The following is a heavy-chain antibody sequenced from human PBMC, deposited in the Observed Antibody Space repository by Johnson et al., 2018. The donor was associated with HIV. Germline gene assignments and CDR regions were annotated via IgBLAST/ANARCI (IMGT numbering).Heavy chain of an antibody. CDR1: GMTFSNLW. V-gene: IGHV3-11*04. CDR2: ISSSGRTI. Sequence: QVQLVESGGGLVKPGGSLRLSCEASGMTFSNLWMNWVRQAPGKGLESISYISSSGRTIYYADSVQGRFTMSRDNAKKSLYLQMNSLRADDTAVYYCAKGPNGQLDDAFHIWGQGTMVTVSS. J-gene: IGHJ3*02. CDR3: AKGPNGQLDDAFHI. D-gene: IGHD6-6*01.